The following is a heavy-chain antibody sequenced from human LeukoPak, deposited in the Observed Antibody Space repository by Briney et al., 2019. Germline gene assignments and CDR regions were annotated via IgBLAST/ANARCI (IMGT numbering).Heavy chain of an antibody. CDR2: FDPEDGET. CDR3: ARDGDCSSTSCYEWLAY. J-gene: IGHJ4*02. CDR1: GYTLTELS. V-gene: IGHV1-24*01. D-gene: IGHD2-2*01. Sequence: ASEKVSCKVSGYTLTELSMHWVRQAPGKGLEWMGGFDPEDGETIYAQKFQGRVTMTRDTSISTAYMELSRLRSDDTAVYYCARDGDCSSTSCYEWLAYWGQGSLVTVSS.